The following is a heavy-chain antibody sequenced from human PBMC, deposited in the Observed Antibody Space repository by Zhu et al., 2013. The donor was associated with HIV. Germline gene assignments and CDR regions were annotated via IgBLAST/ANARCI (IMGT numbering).Heavy chain of an antibody. CDR1: GVYFSSLP. V-gene: IGHV1-69*06. Sequence: QLKLVQSGPEVRGLGPRLKVSCETSGVYFSSLPISWLRQAPGQGLEWMGSIIPVFDTPKYGRFFQGRVTISADTSKTTVFMELTDLRVDDTAVFYCARGGAHVVLSAGNFDVWGPGTLVTV. CDR3: ARGGAHVVLSAGNFDV. D-gene: IGHD3-10*01. J-gene: IGHJ3*01. CDR2: IIPVFDTP.